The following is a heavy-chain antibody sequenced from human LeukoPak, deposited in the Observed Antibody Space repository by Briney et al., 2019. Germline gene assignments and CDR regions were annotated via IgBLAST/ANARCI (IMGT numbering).Heavy chain of an antibody. V-gene: IGHV3-74*01. Sequence: GGSLRLSCAASGFTFSSYWMHWVRRAPGKGLVWVSRINSDGSSTSYADSVKGRFTISRDNAKNTLYLQMNSLRAEDTAVYYCARPPGIAAAGVDYWGQGTLVTVSS. CDR3: ARPPGIAAAGVDY. CDR2: INSDGSST. D-gene: IGHD6-13*01. CDR1: GFTFSSYW. J-gene: IGHJ4*02.